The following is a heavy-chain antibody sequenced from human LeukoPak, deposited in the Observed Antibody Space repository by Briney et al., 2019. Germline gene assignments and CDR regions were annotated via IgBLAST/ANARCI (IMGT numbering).Heavy chain of an antibody. CDR2: ISPNGDTI. CDR3: ARGARTHTTSVFDY. Sequence: PGGSLRLSCAAAGFSFSDRYMSWIRQAPGKGMEWVAYISPNGDTIHYADSVKGRFSISRDNAKNSLFLQVNSLRAEDTAVYYCARGARTHTTSVFDYWGQGTLVTVSS. D-gene: IGHD2-2*01. J-gene: IGHJ4*02. V-gene: IGHV3-11*04. CDR1: GFSFSDRY.